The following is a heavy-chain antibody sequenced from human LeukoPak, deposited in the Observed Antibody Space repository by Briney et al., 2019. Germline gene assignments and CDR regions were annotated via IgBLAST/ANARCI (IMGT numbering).Heavy chain of an antibody. D-gene: IGHD2-15*01. Sequence: PSETLSLTCTVSGGSISSGGYYWSWIRQHPGKGLEWIGYIYYSGSTYYNPSLKSRVTISVDTSKNQFFLKLSSVTAADTAVYYCARDLIVVGTDAFDIWGQGTMVTVSS. J-gene: IGHJ3*02. CDR3: ARDLIVVGTDAFDI. V-gene: IGHV4-31*03. CDR2: IYYSGST. CDR1: GGSISSGGYY.